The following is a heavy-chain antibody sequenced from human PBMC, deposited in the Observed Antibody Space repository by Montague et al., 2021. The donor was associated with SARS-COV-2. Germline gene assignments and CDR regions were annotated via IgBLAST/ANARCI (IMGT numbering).Heavy chain of an antibody. D-gene: IGHD2-15*01. Sequence: SETLSLTCTVSGGSISSSSYYWGWIRQPPGKGLEWIGSIYYSGSTYSNPSLKSRVTISVDTTQNQFSLKLSSVTAADTAVYYCARQEPIVVVVAAARGWFDPWGQGTLVTVSS. CDR1: GGSISSSSYY. CDR3: ARQEPIVVVVAAARGWFDP. J-gene: IGHJ5*02. V-gene: IGHV4-39*01. CDR2: IYYSGST.